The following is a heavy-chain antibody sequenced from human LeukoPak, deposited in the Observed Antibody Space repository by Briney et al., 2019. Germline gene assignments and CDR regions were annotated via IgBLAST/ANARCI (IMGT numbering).Heavy chain of an antibody. J-gene: IGHJ3*02. CDR1: GGSISSYS. CDR2: LHSSGST. Sequence: SKTLSLTCTVSGGSISSYSWTWIRQPAGKGLDWIGRLHSSGSTNCNPSLKSRVTMSIDTSKNQFSLKLSSVTAADTAVYYSARDPGNDAFDIWGQGTMVTVSS. V-gene: IGHV4-4*07. D-gene: IGHD1-26*01. CDR3: ARDPGNDAFDI.